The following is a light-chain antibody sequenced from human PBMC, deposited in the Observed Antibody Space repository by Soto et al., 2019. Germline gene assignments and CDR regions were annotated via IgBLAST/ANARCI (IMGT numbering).Light chain of an antibody. CDR1: QSVSSN. Sequence: EIVLTQSPGTLSLSPGERATLFCRAIQSVSSNLAWYQQKAGQAPRLLMYGASTRAAGIPDRFSGSGSGTDFTLTISRLEPEDFAVYYCQQYTKSPLTFGGGTKVDI. CDR3: QQYTKSPLT. J-gene: IGKJ4*01. V-gene: IGKV3-20*01. CDR2: GAS.